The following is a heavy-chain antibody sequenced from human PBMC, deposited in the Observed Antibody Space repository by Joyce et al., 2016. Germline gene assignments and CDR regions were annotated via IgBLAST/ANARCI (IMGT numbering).Heavy chain of an antibody. CDR1: GGSISIHY. CDR3: ARGLGTPYGMDV. D-gene: IGHD7-27*01. CDR2: IYYSGST. J-gene: IGHJ6*02. Sequence: QVQLQESGPGLVKPSETLSLTCTVSGGSISIHYWSWIRQPPGKGLEWMGYIYYSGSTNCNPCLKSRVTISVDTSKNQFSLKLRSVSAADTAVYYCARGLGTPYGMDVWGQGTTVTVSS. V-gene: IGHV4-59*11.